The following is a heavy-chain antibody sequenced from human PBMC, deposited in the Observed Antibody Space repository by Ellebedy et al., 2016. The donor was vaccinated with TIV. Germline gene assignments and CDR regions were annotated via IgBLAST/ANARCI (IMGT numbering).Heavy chain of an antibody. Sequence: AASVKVSCKASGYTFTSYAMHWVRQAPGQMLEWMGWINPVNANTKYSQKFQGRVTITRDTSASTAYMELSSLRSEETAVYYCARGVNYYSSGTLAPIDYWGQGTLVTVSS. J-gene: IGHJ4*02. D-gene: IGHD3-10*01. CDR3: ARGVNYYSSGTLAPIDY. V-gene: IGHV1-3*01. CDR1: GYTFTSYA. CDR2: INPVNANT.